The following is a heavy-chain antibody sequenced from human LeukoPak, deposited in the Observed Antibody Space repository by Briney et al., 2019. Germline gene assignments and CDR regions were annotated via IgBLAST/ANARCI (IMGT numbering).Heavy chain of an antibody. J-gene: IGHJ3*02. CDR1: GYSFTNYW. Sequence: GESLKISCKGSGYSFTNYWIGWVRQAPGQGLEWMGWINPNSGGTNYAQKFQGRVTMTRDTSISTAYMELSRLRSDDTAVYYCARESSSQELGYRYNHDAFDIWGQGTMVTVSS. V-gene: IGHV1-2*02. CDR2: INPNSGGT. D-gene: IGHD3-16*02. CDR3: ARESSSQELGYRYNHDAFDI.